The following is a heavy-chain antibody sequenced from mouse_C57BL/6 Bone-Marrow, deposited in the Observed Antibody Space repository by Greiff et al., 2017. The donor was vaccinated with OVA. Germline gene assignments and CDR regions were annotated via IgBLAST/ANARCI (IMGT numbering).Heavy chain of an antibody. CDR2: IYPGSGNT. J-gene: IGHJ4*01. CDR3: AVIYYDYGYAMDY. D-gene: IGHD2-4*01. V-gene: IGHV1-66*01. CDR1: GYSFTSYY. Sequence: QVQLQQSGPELVKPGASVKISCKASGYSFTSYYIHWVKQRPGQGLEWIGWIYPGSGNTKYNEKFKGKATLTADNSSSTAYMQLSSLTSEDSAVYYCAVIYYDYGYAMDYWGQGTSVTVSS.